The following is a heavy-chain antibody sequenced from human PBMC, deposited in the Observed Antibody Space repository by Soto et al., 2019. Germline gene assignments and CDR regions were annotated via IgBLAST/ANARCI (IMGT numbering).Heavy chain of an antibody. J-gene: IGHJ6*02. V-gene: IGHV3-11*06. CDR1: GFTFSDYY. D-gene: IGHD4-4*01. Sequence: QVQLVESGGGLVKPGGSLRLSCAASGFTFSDYYMSWIRQAPGKGLEWVSYISSSSSYTNYADSVKGRFTISRDNAKNSLYLQMNSLRAEDTAVYYCARDGTVTNYYYYGMDVWGQGTTVTVSS. CDR2: ISSSSSYT. CDR3: ARDGTVTNYYYYGMDV.